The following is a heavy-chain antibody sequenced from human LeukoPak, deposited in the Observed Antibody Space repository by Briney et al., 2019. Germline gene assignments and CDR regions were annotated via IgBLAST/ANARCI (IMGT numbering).Heavy chain of an antibody. CDR2: IRYDGSNK. CDR3: AKDGECSSTSCYTQDLLDY. CDR1: GFTFISYG. D-gene: IGHD2-2*02. Sequence: PGGSLRLSCAASGFTFISYGMHWVRQAPGKGLEWVAFIRYDGSNKYYADSVKGRFTISRDNSKNTLYLQMNSLRAEDTAVYYCAKDGECSSTSCYTQDLLDYWGQGTLVTVSS. V-gene: IGHV3-30*02. J-gene: IGHJ4*02.